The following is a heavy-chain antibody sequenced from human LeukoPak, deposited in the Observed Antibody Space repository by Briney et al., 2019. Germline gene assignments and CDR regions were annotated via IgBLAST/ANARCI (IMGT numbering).Heavy chain of an antibody. J-gene: IGHJ4*02. V-gene: IGHV3-23*01. CDR1: GFTFSSYA. Sequence: GGSLRLSCAASGFTFSSYAMSWVRQAPGKGLDWVSAISGSGDSTYYADSVKGRFPISRDNSKNTLYLQMNSLRAEDTAVYYCAKSSSSPRLFDYWGQGTLVTVSS. D-gene: IGHD6-6*01. CDR2: ISGSGDST. CDR3: AKSSSSPRLFDY.